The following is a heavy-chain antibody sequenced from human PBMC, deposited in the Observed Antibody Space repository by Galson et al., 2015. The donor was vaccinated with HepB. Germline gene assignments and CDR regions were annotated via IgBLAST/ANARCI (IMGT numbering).Heavy chain of an antibody. D-gene: IGHD2-8*01. V-gene: IGHV3-7*01. Sequence: SLRLSCAGSGFTFSSYWMSWVRQAPGKGLEWVANIRQDGSEIYYVDSVKGRFTISRDNAKSSLYLQMHSLRAEDTAVYYCAGVHHSNGNVFDCWGQGTLVTVSS. CDR3: AGVHHSNGNVFDC. CDR2: IRQDGSEI. J-gene: IGHJ4*02. CDR1: GFTFSSYW.